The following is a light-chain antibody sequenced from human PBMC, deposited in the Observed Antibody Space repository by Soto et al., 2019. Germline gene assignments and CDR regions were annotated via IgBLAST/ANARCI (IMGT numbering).Light chain of an antibody. CDR2: KIS. V-gene: IGKV2-24*01. CDR1: QSLLHGDGNSY. J-gene: IGKJ1*01. Sequence: DSVLTQSPLSSPVTLGQASSMSCRSSQSLLHGDGNSYLTWLQLRPGQPPRLLIYKISNRFPGVPDRFSGSGAGTDFTLKISSLQPDDFATYYCQHYNSYSEAFGQGTKVDIK. CDR3: QHYNSYSEA.